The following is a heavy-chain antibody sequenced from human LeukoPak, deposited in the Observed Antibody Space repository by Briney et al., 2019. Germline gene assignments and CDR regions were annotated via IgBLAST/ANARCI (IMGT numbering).Heavy chain of an antibody. Sequence: GGSLRLSCAASGFTVSSNYMSWVRQAPGKGLEWVSVIYSGGSTYYADSVKGRFTISRDNSRKMLHLQMNSLRVEDTAVYYCAKDPNGDYVGAFDSWGQGTMVTVSS. CDR1: GFTVSSNY. CDR3: AKDPNGDYVGAFDS. D-gene: IGHD4-17*01. V-gene: IGHV3-53*01. CDR2: IYSGGST. J-gene: IGHJ3*02.